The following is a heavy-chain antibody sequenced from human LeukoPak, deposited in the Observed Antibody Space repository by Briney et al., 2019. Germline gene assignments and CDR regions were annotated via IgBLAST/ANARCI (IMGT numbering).Heavy chain of an antibody. J-gene: IGHJ4*02. CDR3: AKERSGTYDY. V-gene: IGHV3-9*01. D-gene: IGHD1-26*01. CDR2: ISWNSGSI. CDR1: GFTFDDYA. Sequence: PGGSPRLSCATSGFTFDDYAMHWVRQTPGKGLEWVSGISWNSGSIGYADSVKGRFTISRDNAKNSLYLQMNSLRAEDTALYYCAKERSGTYDYWGQGTLVTVSS.